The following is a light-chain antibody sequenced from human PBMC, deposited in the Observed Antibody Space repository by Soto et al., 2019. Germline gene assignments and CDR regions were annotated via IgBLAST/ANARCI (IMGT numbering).Light chain of an antibody. CDR1: QSISSY. V-gene: IGKV1-39*01. CDR2: AAS. J-gene: IGKJ5*01. CDR3: QQSYSTPIT. Sequence: DIQMTQSPSSLSASVGDRVTITCGASQSISSYLNWYQQKPGKAPKLLIYAASSLQSGVPSRFSGSGSGTDFTLTIISLQPEDFATYYCQQSYSTPITFGQGTRLEIK.